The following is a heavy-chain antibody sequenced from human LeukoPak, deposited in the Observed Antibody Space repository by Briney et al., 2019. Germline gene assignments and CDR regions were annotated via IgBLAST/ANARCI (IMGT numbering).Heavy chain of an antibody. Sequence: GGSLRLSCAASGFAFDTYGMTWARQAPGKGLEWVSSISGSGYNTYYADSVKGRFTSSRDNSKNTLYLQMNSLRAEDTAIYYCATSTTSFDYWGQGTLVTVSS. V-gene: IGHV3-23*01. CDR3: ATSTTSFDY. J-gene: IGHJ4*02. CDR1: GFAFDTYG. CDR2: ISGSGYNT.